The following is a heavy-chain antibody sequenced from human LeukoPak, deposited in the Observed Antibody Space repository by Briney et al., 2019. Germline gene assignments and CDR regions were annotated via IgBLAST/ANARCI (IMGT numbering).Heavy chain of an antibody. V-gene: IGHV3-21*01. Sequence: GGSLRLSCAASGFTFSSYSMNWVRQAPGKGLEWVSSISSSSSYIYYADSVKGRFTISRDNAKNSLYLQMNSLRAEDTAVYYCARDGSSWYGGISYYMDVWGKGTTVTISS. CDR2: ISSSSSYI. CDR3: ARDGSSWYGGISYYMDV. CDR1: GFTFSSYS. D-gene: IGHD6-13*01. J-gene: IGHJ6*03.